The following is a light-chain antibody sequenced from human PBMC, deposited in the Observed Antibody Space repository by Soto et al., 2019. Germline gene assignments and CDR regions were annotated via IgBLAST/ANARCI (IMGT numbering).Light chain of an antibody. CDR3: QQYNDWPWT. CDR2: GAS. Sequence: EIVMTQSPATLSVSPGGRATLSCRASQSISDTLAWYQQKPGQAPRLLIYGASKRATGFPARFSGSGSGTDFTLTISSPQSEDFAVYYCQQYNDWPWTFGQGTKVDIK. J-gene: IGKJ1*01. CDR1: QSISDT. V-gene: IGKV3-15*01.